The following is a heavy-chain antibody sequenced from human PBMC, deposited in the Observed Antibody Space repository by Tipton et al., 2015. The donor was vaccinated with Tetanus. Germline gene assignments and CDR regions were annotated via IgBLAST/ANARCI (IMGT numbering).Heavy chain of an antibody. J-gene: IGHJ6*02. V-gene: IGHV3-11*01. CDR2: ISHTGTTT. Sequence: SLRLSCAASGFTFSAYYMSWIRLAPGKGLEWISYISHTGTTTYYSASVMGRFTVSRDNTKNSLYLEINSLRAEDTAVYYCARSESRIAPRIPWGMDIWGQETTVTVSS. CDR1: GFTFSAYY. CDR3: ARSESRIAPRIPWGMDI. D-gene: IGHD6-6*01.